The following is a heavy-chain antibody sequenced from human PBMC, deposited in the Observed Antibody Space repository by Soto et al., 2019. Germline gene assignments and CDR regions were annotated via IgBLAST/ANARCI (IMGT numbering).Heavy chain of an antibody. V-gene: IGHV4-4*07. D-gene: IGHD6-13*01. CDR3: AREITGYSSSGYLSTVYYFDY. CDR1: GVSISSYY. Sequence: PSETLSLTCTVSGVSISSYYWSWIRQPAGKGLEWIGRIYTSGSTNYNPSLKSRVTMSVDTSKNQFSLKLSSVTAADTAVYYCAREITGYSSSGYLSTVYYFDYWGEVTRVTLAS. J-gene: IGHJ4*02. CDR2: IYTSGST.